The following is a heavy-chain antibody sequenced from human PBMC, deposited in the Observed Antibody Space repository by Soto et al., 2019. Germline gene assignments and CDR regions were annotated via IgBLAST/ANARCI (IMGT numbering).Heavy chain of an antibody. D-gene: IGHD6-13*01. CDR1: GGTFSSYA. V-gene: IGHV1-69*12. CDR2: IIPIFGTA. CDR3: ARDFRQQLSWYFDY. Sequence: QVQLVQSGAEVKKPGSSVKVSCKASGGTFSSYAISWVRQAPGQGLEWMGGIIPIFGTANYAQKFQGRVTXSAXEXKSTAYMELSSLRSEDTAVYYCARDFRQQLSWYFDYWGQGTLVTVSS. J-gene: IGHJ4*02.